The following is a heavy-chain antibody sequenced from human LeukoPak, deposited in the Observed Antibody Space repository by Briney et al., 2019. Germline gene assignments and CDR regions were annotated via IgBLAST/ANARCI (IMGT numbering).Heavy chain of an antibody. CDR3: ARFIAARPDNWFDP. CDR2: ISAYNGNT. V-gene: IGHV1-18*01. CDR1: GYTFTSYG. D-gene: IGHD6-6*01. J-gene: IGHJ5*02. Sequence: ASVKVSCKASGYTFTSYGISWVRQAPGQGLEWMGWISAYNGNTNYAQKLQGRVTVTTDTSTSTAYMELRSLRSDDTAVYYCARFIAARPDNWFDPWGQGTLVTVSS.